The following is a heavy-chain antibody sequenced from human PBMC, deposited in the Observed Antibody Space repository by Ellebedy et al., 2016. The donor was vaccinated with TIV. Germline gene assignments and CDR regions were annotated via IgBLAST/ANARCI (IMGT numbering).Heavy chain of an antibody. CDR1: GFTFSHHA. J-gene: IGHJ6*02. Sequence: GESLKISCAASGFTFSHHAFYWVRQAPGKGLEWVTIISYDGNNKFYLDFVEGRFSISRDDSKNTLYLQMNSLRPEDTAVYYCSREGLEAGMDLWGQGTTVIVSS. CDR3: SREGLEAGMDL. CDR2: ISYDGNNK. V-gene: IGHV3-30*04.